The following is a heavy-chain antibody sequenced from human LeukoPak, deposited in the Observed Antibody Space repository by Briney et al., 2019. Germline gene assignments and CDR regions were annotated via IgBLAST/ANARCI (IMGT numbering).Heavy chain of an antibody. CDR1: GFTFSSYW. Sequence: GGSLRLSCAASGFTFSSYWMSWVRQAPGKGLEWVSYISSSGSTIYYADSVKGRFTISRDNAKNSLYLQMNSLRAEDTAVYYCARDLSGYYGSGSYYYYYYYYMDVWGKGTTVTISS. J-gene: IGHJ6*03. D-gene: IGHD3-10*01. CDR2: ISSSGSTI. V-gene: IGHV3-48*04. CDR3: ARDLSGYYGSGSYYYYYYYYMDV.